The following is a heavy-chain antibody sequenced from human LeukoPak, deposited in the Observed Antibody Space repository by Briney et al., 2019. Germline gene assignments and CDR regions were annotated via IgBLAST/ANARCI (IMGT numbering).Heavy chain of an antibody. J-gene: IGHJ6*03. D-gene: IGHD6-19*01. CDR1: GYTFTCYY. V-gene: IGHV1-2*02. CDR3: ARDIAVAGTAGYMDV. CDR2: INPNSGGT. Sequence: VASVKVSCKASGYTFTCYYMHWVRQAPGQGLEWMGWINPNSGGTNYAQKFQGRVTMTRDTSISTAYMELSRLRSDDTAVYYCARDIAVAGTAGYMDVWGKGTTVTVSS.